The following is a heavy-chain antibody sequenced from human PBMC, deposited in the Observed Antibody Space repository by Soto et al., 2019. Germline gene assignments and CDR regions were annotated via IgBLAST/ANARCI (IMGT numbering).Heavy chain of an antibody. J-gene: IGHJ4*02. CDR1: GGSISSSSYY. V-gene: IGHV4-39*01. CDR3: ARQGWSRYCSSTSCQRTFDY. CDR2: IYYSGST. Sequence: SETLSLTCTVSGGSISSSSYYWGWIRQPPWKGLEWIGSIYYSGSTYYNPSLKSRVTISVDTSKNQFSLKLSSVTAADTAVYYCARQGWSRYCSSTSCQRTFDYWGQGTLVTVSS. D-gene: IGHD2-2*01.